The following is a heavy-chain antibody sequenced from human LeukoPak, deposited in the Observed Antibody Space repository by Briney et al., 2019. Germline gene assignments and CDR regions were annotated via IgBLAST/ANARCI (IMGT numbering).Heavy chain of an antibody. Sequence: SETLSLTCTVSGGSISSSTSGWGWYWGWIRQPPGKGLEWIGYIYHSGSTYYNPSLKSRVTISVDRSKNQFSLKLSSVTAADTAVYYCARKKRLTGTNDIHDAFDIWGQGTMVTVSS. V-gene: IGHV4-39*07. CDR1: GGSISSSTSGWGWY. CDR2: IYHSGST. CDR3: ARKKRLTGTNDIHDAFDI. D-gene: IGHD1-7*01. J-gene: IGHJ3*02.